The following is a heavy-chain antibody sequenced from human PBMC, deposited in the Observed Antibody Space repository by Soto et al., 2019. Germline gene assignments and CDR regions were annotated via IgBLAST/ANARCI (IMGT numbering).Heavy chain of an antibody. CDR1: GGSFSGYY. V-gene: IGHV4-34*01. CDR2: INHSGST. J-gene: IGHJ4*02. Sequence: SETLSLTCAVYGGSFSGYYWSWIRQPPGKGLGWIGEINHSGSTNYNPSLKSRVTISLDTSKNQFSLKLSSVTAADTAVYYCARPLYSSSPSIDYWGQGTLVTVSS. D-gene: IGHD6-6*01. CDR3: ARPLYSSSPSIDY.